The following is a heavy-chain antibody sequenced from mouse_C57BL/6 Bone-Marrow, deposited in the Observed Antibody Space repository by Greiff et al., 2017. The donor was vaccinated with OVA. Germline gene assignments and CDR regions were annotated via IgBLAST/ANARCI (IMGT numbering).Heavy chain of an antibody. CDR2: ISNGGGST. V-gene: IGHV5-12*01. CDR3: ASGDGYYPYYYAMDY. J-gene: IGHJ4*01. D-gene: IGHD2-3*01. Sequence: EVKLVESGGGLVQPGGSLKLSCAASGFTFSDYYMYWVRQTPEKRLEWVAYISNGGGSTYYPDTVKGRFTISRDNAKNTLYLQMSRLKSEDTAMYYWASGDGYYPYYYAMDYWGQGTSVTVSS. CDR1: GFTFSDYY.